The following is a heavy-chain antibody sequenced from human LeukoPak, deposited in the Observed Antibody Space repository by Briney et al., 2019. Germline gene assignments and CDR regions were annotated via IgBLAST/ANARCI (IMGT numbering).Heavy chain of an antibody. V-gene: IGHV3-23*01. CDR3: AKALVTAYFFDY. Sequence: GGSLRLSCVASGFTFSTYAMTWVRQAPGKGLEWVLGVSASASHTYYADSVKGRFTISRDNSKNILYLQMNSLSPEDTAVYFCAKALVTAYFFDYWGQGTLVTVSP. CDR1: GFTFSTYA. CDR2: VSASASHT. J-gene: IGHJ4*02. D-gene: IGHD2-21*02.